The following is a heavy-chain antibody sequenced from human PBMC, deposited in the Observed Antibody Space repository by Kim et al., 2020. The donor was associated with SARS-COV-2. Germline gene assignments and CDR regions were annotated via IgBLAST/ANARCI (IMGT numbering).Heavy chain of an antibody. V-gene: IGHV4-39*01. J-gene: IGHJ5*02. CDR1: GGSISSSSYY. Sequence: SETLSLTCTVSGGSISSSSYYWGWIRQPPGKGLEWIGSIYYSGSTYYNPSLKSRVTISVDTSKNQFSLKLGSVTAADTAVYYCARHADYGDYEGWFDPWGQGTLVTVSS. CDR3: ARHADYGDYEGWFDP. CDR2: IYYSGST. D-gene: IGHD4-17*01.